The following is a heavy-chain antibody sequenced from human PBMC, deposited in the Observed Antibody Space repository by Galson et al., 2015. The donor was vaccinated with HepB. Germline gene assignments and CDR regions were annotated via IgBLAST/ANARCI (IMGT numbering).Heavy chain of an antibody. D-gene: IGHD5-24*01. Sequence: SLRLSCAASGFTFSSYGMHWVRQAPGKGLEWVAVISYDGSNKYYADSVKGRFTISRDNSKNTLYLQMNSLRAEDTAVYYCAKGAWRDGYKPRGRADYWGQGTLVTVSS. J-gene: IGHJ4*02. CDR2: ISYDGSNK. CDR3: AKGAWRDGYKPRGRADY. CDR1: GFTFSSYG. V-gene: IGHV3-30*18.